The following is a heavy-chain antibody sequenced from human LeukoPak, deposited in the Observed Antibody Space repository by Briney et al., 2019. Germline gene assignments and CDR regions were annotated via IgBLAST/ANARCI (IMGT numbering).Heavy chain of an antibody. J-gene: IGHJ5*02. CDR2: IYYSGTT. CDR1: GGSISSYY. Sequence: SETLSLTCTVSGGSISSYYWNWIRQPPGKGLEWIGYIYYSGTTNYNPSLKSRVTISVDTSKNQLSLKLTSVTAADTAVYYCTKSPYDFWSGGFDPWGQGTLVTVSS. V-gene: IGHV4-59*08. D-gene: IGHD3-3*01. CDR3: TKSPYDFWSGGFDP.